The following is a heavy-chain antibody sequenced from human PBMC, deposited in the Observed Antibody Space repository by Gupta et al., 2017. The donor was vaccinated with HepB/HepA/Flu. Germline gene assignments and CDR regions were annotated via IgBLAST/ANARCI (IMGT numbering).Heavy chain of an antibody. CDR3: ARDPSMVVCGSLEHYMDV. J-gene: IGHJ6*03. Sequence: GQGLEWMGWINPNSGGTNYAQKFQGRVTMTRDTSISTAYMELSRLRSDDTAVYYCARDPSMVVCGSLEHYMDVWGKGTTVTVSS. V-gene: IGHV1-2*02. CDR2: INPNSGGT. D-gene: IGHD2-15*01.